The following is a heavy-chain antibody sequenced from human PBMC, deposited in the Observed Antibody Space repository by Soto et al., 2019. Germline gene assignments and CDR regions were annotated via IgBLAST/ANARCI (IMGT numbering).Heavy chain of an antibody. CDR3: AKDLGATYYYYGMDV. D-gene: IGHD1-26*01. J-gene: IGHJ6*02. CDR1: GFTFSSYG. V-gene: IGHV3-30*18. CDR2: ISYDGSNK. Sequence: QVQLVESGGGVVQPGRSLRLSCAASGFTFSSYGMHWVRQAPGKGLEWVAVISYDGSNKYYADSVKGRFTISRDNSKNTLYLQMNSLRAEDTAVYYCAKDLGATYYYYGMDVWGQGTTVTVSS.